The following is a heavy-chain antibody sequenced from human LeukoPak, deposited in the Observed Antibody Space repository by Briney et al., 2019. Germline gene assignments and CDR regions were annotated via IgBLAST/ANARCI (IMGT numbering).Heavy chain of an antibody. D-gene: IGHD2-21*02. Sequence: GGSLRLSCAASGFIFSDYYMTWIRQAPGKGLDWISYISSDSSYTRYADSVKGRFTISRDNSKNTLYLQMNSLRAEDTAVYYCAKGPYCGGDCYWNYWYFDLWGRGTLVTVSS. CDR3: AKGPYCGGDCYWNYWYFDL. V-gene: IGHV3-11*06. CDR2: ISSDSSYT. CDR1: GFIFSDYY. J-gene: IGHJ2*01.